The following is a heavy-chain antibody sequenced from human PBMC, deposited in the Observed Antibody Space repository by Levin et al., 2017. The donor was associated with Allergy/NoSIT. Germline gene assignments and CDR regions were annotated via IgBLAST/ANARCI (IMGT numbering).Heavy chain of an antibody. J-gene: IGHJ4*02. CDR1: GFTFSTYG. CDR2: ISKDGSNI. CDR3: ANQVPYHAGYATGWYDYLDY. V-gene: IGHV3-30*18. D-gene: IGHD6-19*01. Sequence: SCAASGFTFSTYGMHWVRQAPGKGLEWVAVISKDGSNIYYADSVKGRFTISRDNSKNTLYLQMNSLRAEDTAVYYCANQVPYHAGYATGWYDYLDYWGQGTLVTVSS.